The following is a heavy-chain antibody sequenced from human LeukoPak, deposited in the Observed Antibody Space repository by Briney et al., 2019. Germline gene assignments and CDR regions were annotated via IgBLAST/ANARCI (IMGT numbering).Heavy chain of an antibody. D-gene: IGHD3-10*01. CDR1: GFTVSSNY. V-gene: IGHV3-53*01. Sequence: GGSLRLSCAASGFTVSSNYMSWVRQAPGKGLEWVSVIYSGGSTYYADSVKGRFTISRDNSKNTLYLQMNSLRAEETAVYYCARVSAYGSGSYYYGMDVWGQGTTVTVSS. CDR2: IYSGGST. CDR3: ARVSAYGSGSYYYGMDV. J-gene: IGHJ6*02.